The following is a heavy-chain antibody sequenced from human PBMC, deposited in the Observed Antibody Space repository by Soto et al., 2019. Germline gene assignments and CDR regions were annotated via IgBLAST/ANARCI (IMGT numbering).Heavy chain of an antibody. V-gene: IGHV4-31*03. J-gene: IGHJ4*02. D-gene: IGHD1-1*01. Sequence: QVQLQESGPGLVKPSQTLSLTCTVSGGSISSGGSYWSWIRQHPGKGLEWIGYIYYSGSTYYNPSLKSRVTISVDTSKNQCSRKLSSVTAADTAVYYCARWPQLEPRFDYWGQGTLVTVSS. CDR1: GGSISSGGSY. CDR2: IYYSGST. CDR3: ARWPQLEPRFDY.